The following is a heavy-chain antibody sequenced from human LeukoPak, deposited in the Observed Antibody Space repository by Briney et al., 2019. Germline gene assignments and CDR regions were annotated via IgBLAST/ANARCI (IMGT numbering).Heavy chain of an antibody. CDR1: GGSISSYY. Sequence: SETLSLTCTVSGGSISSYYWSWIRQPPGKGLEWIGYIYYSGSTNYNPSLKSRVTISVDTSKNQFSLRLSSVTAADTAVYYCARGYGDYRNGHYYYYYMDVWGKGTTVTISS. CDR3: ARGYGDYRNGHYYYYYMDV. V-gene: IGHV4-59*08. D-gene: IGHD4-17*01. J-gene: IGHJ6*03. CDR2: IYYSGST.